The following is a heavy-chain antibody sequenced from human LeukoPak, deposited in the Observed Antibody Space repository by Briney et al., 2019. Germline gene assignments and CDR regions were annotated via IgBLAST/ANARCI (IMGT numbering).Heavy chain of an antibody. Sequence: PPETFSLTCAVSGYSISSVYYWAWVRQPPGKGLEWIGSIYHSGITYYNPSLKSRVTISVDTSKNQFSLKLSSVTAADTAVYYCARINRQQLVLDYWGQGTIVTVSS. V-gene: IGHV4-38-2*01. D-gene: IGHD6-13*01. CDR1: GYSISSVYY. J-gene: IGHJ4*02. CDR3: ARINRQQLVLDY. CDR2: IYHSGIT.